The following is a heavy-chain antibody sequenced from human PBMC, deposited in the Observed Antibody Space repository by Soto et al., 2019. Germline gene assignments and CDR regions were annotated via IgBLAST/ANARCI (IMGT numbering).Heavy chain of an antibody. D-gene: IGHD2-2*01. J-gene: IGHJ6*02. Sequence: GGSLRLSCSASGFTFSDENMSWVRQVPGKGLEWVSGISGGGSYIFYADSVQGRFSISRDNAKNSLFLEVNSLRVEDTAVYYCSRDSDCHSTSCFFPPHVWGQGTTVTVSS. CDR3: SRDSDCHSTSCFFPPHV. CDR1: GFTFSDEN. CDR2: ISGGGSYI. V-gene: IGHV3-21*06.